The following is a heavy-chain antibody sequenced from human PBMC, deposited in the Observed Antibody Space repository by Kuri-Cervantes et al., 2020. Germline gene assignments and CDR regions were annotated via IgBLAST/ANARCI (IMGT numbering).Heavy chain of an antibody. Sequence: GESLKISCTASRFTFSDYYMSWIRQAPGKGLEWVSYISSSGSTIYYADSVKGRFTISRDNSKNTLYLQMNSLRAEDTAVYYCARDRSSGWTYYFDYWGQGTLVTVSS. CDR1: RFTFSDYY. V-gene: IGHV3-11*04. CDR3: ARDRSSGWTYYFDY. J-gene: IGHJ4*02. D-gene: IGHD6-19*01. CDR2: ISSSGSTI.